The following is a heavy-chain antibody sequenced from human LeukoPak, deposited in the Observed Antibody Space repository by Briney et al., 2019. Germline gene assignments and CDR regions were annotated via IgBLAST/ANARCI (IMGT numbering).Heavy chain of an antibody. CDR1: GFTFSSYA. J-gene: IGHJ4*02. Sequence: GGSLRLSCAASGFTFSSYAMHWVRQAPGKGLEWVAVISYDGSNKYYADSVKGRFTISRDNSKNTLYLQMNSLRAEDTAVYYCARAHAVRGFDYWGQGTLVTVSS. CDR3: ARAHAVRGFDY. D-gene: IGHD3-10*01. V-gene: IGHV3-30*04. CDR2: ISYDGSNK.